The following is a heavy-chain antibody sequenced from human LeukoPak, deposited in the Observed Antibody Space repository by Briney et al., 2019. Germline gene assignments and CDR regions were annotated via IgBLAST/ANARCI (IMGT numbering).Heavy chain of an antibody. CDR1: GGTFSSYA. V-gene: IGHV1-69*05. Sequence: SVKVSCKASGGTFSSYAISWVRQAPGQGLEWMGGIIPIFGTANYAQTFQGRCTITTDESTSTAYMELSRMRSEDTAVYYCARGTSYDFWSGYFYYFDYWGQGTLVTVSS. D-gene: IGHD3-3*01. CDR2: IIPIFGTA. J-gene: IGHJ4*02. CDR3: ARGTSYDFWSGYFYYFDY.